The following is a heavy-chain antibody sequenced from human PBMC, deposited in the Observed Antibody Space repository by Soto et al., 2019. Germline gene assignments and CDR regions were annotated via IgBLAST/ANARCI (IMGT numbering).Heavy chain of an antibody. V-gene: IGHV1-18*01. CDR3: ARVRRSMRFGEFLDY. J-gene: IGHJ4*02. CDR1: GYTFTSYG. CDR2: ISAYNGNT. D-gene: IGHD3-10*01. Sequence: QVQLVQSGAEVKKPGASVKVSCKASGYTFTSYGISWVRQAPGQGLEWMGWISAYNGNTNYAQKLQGGVTMTTDTSTSTAYMELRSLRSDDTAVYYCARVRRSMRFGEFLDYWGQGTLVTVSS.